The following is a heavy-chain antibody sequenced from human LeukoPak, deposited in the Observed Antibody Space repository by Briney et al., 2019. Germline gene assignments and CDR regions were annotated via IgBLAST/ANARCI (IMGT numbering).Heavy chain of an antibody. CDR1: GYTFTGYY. V-gene: IGHV1-2*02. D-gene: IGHD6-13*01. J-gene: IGHJ6*03. Sequence: GASVKVSCKASGYTFTGYYMHWVRQAPGQGLEWMGWINPNSGGTNYAQKFQGRVTMTRDTSISTAYMELSSLRSEDTAVYYCARVGIQYSSSWYWVMSGPVYYYYMDVWGKGTTVTVSS. CDR3: ARVGIQYSSSWYWVMSGPVYYYYMDV. CDR2: INPNSGGT.